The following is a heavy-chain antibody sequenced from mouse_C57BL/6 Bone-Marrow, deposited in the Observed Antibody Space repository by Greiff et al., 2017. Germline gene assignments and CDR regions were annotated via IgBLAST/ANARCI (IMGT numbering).Heavy chain of an antibody. CDR1: DSEVFPIAY. CDR3: AGRGYYYGSSYWYFDV. V-gene: IGHV15-2*01. Sequence: QVQLQQSGSELRRPGSSVKLSCKDFDSEVFPIAYMSWVRQKPGHGFEWIGGILPSIGRTIYGEKFEDKATLDADTLSNTAYLELNSLTSEDSAIYYCAGRGYYYGSSYWYFDVWGTGTTVTVSS. CDR2: ILPSIGRT. D-gene: IGHD1-1*01. J-gene: IGHJ1*03.